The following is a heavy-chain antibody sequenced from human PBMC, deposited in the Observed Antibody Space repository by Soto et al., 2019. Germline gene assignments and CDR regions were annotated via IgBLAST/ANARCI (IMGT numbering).Heavy chain of an antibody. V-gene: IGHV1-3*01. CDR1: GYTFTSYA. CDR2: INAGNGNT. D-gene: IGHD2-15*01. Sequence: ASVKVSCKASGYTFTSYAMHWVRQAPGQRLEWMGWINAGNGNTKYSQKFQGRVTITRDTSASTAYMELSSLRSEDTAVYYCARVCSGGSCYGGFDPWGQGTLVTVSS. CDR3: ARVCSGGSCYGGFDP. J-gene: IGHJ5*02.